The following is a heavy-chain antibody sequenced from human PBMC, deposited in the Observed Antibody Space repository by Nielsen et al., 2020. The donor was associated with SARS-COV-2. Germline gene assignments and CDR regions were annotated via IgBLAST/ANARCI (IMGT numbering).Heavy chain of an antibody. D-gene: IGHD5/OR15-5a*01. V-gene: IGHV3-48*02. Sequence: GESLITSCTASGSALSAYGMDWVRQVPGRGLEWVAHIRISDGATQYADSVRGRFTISRDNAKNSLYLQMNSLRDEDTAVYFCAKELEVCCHYMDVWGKGTTVTVSS. J-gene: IGHJ6*03. CDR3: AKELEVCCHYMDV. CDR2: IRISDGAT. CDR1: GSALSAYG.